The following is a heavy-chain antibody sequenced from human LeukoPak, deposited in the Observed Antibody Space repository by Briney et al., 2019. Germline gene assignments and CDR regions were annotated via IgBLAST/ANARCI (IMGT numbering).Heavy chain of an antibody. CDR3: ARGGQQLSYYFDY. Sequence: PGGSLRLSCAASGFTFSSYAMSWVRQAPGKGLEWVSAISGSGGSTYYADSVKGRFTISRDNSKNTLYLQMNSLRAEDTAVYYCARGGQQLSYYFDYWGQGTLVTVSS. D-gene: IGHD6-13*01. CDR2: ISGSGGST. J-gene: IGHJ4*02. V-gene: IGHV3-23*01. CDR1: GFTFSSYA.